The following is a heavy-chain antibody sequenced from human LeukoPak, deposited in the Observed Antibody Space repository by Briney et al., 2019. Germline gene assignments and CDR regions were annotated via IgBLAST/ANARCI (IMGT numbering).Heavy chain of an antibody. Sequence: GGSLRLSCAASGFTFSNYSMNWVRQAPGKGLEWVSAISGSGGSTYYADSVKGRFTISRDNSKNTLYLQMNSLRAEDTAVYYCAKDNRPYGSGSYYGGVSDYWGQGTLVTVSS. V-gene: IGHV3-23*01. J-gene: IGHJ4*02. CDR3: AKDNRPYGSGSYYGGVSDY. CDR2: ISGSGGST. CDR1: GFTFSNYS. D-gene: IGHD3-10*01.